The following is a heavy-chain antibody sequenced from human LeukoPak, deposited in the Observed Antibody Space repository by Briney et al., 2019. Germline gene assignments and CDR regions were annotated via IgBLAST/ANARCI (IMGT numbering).Heavy chain of an antibody. D-gene: IGHD1-26*01. Sequence: GGSLRLSCAASGFTFSSYSMNWVRQAPGKGLEWVSSISSSSSYIYYADSVKGRFTISRDNAKNSLYLQMNSLRAEDTAVYYCARPPGAVGATFDYWGRGTLVTVSS. CDR1: GFTFSSYS. V-gene: IGHV3-21*01. CDR3: ARPPGAVGATFDY. CDR2: ISSSSSYI. J-gene: IGHJ4*02.